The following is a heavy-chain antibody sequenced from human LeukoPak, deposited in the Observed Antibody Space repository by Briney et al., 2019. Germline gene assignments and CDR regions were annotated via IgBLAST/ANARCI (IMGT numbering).Heavy chain of an antibody. CDR3: ARHLRSSSWYFFAYYFDY. J-gene: IGHJ4*02. Sequence: ASVKVSCKASGYTFTSYGISWVRQAPGQGLEWMGWISAYNGNTNYAQKLQGRVTMTTDTSTSTAYMELRSLRSDDTAVYYCARHLRSSSWYFFAYYFDYWGQGTLVTVSS. D-gene: IGHD6-13*01. V-gene: IGHV1-18*01. CDR1: GYTFTSYG. CDR2: ISAYNGNT.